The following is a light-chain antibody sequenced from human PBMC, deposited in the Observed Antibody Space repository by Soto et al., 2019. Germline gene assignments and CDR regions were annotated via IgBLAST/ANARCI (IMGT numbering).Light chain of an antibody. J-gene: IGLJ3*02. CDR3: AIWDLTLSAWV. Sequence: QAVLTQPPSASGTPGQRVTISCSGTTSNIGSNTVSRYHHLPGTAPKLLIYSNDQRPSGVPDRFSGSKSGTSASLAISGLQSEDEADYYCAIWDLTLSAWVFGGGTKLTVL. CDR1: TSNIGSNT. CDR2: SND. V-gene: IGLV1-44*01.